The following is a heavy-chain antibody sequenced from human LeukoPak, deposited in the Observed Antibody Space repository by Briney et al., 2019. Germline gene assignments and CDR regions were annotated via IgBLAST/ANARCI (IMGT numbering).Heavy chain of an antibody. D-gene: IGHD2-15*01. Sequence: SETLSLTCAVSGGSISSGGYSWRWIRQPPGKGLEWIGYIYHSGSTYYNPSLKSRVTISVDRSKNQFSLKLSSVTAADTAVYYCARGYCSGGSCYRAYDAFDIWGQGTMVTVSS. CDR1: GGSISSGGYS. V-gene: IGHV4-30-2*01. CDR3: ARGYCSGGSCYRAYDAFDI. CDR2: IYHSGST. J-gene: IGHJ3*02.